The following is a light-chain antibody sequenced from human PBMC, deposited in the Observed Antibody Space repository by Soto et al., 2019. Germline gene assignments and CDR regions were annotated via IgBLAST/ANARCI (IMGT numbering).Light chain of an antibody. CDR2: GAS. CDR1: QSVSSSY. V-gene: IGKV3-20*01. CDR3: QQYGSSPYT. J-gene: IGKJ2*01. Sequence: EIVLTQSPGTLSLSPGERATLSCRASQSVSSSYLAWYQQKPGQAPRLLIYGASSRATGIPDRFSGSGSGTDFTLTSSRLEPEDFAVYDCQQYGSSPYTFGQGTKLEIK.